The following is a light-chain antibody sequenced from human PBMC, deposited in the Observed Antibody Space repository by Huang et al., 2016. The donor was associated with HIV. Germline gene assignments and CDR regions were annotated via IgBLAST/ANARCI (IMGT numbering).Light chain of an antibody. V-gene: IGKV4-1*01. J-gene: IGKJ1*01. CDR1: QRILYNSDKKND. Sequence: DIVMTQSPDSLAVSLGERATINCKSSQRILYNSDKKNDLAWYQQKPGQPPKLLIYWASTRETGVPDRFSGSGSGTDFTRTISSLQAGDVAVYYCQQYYGSPPTFGQGTKVEIK. CDR3: QQYYGSPPT. CDR2: WAS.